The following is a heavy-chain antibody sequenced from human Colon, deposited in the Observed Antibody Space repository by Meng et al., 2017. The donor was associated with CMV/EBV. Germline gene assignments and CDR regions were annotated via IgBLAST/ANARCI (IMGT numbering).Heavy chain of an antibody. CDR1: GYTFSRYN. J-gene: IGHJ4*02. Sequence: CKASGYTFSRYNDNWVRQAPGQWLEWMGYINPKTGDPTYVQGFRGRFVFSLDTSVSTAYLQISSLQAEDTAVYYCATGSVAADGEGYWGQGTLVTVSS. D-gene: IGHD6-13*01. CDR2: INPKTGDP. V-gene: IGHV7-4-1*02. CDR3: ATGSVAADGEGY.